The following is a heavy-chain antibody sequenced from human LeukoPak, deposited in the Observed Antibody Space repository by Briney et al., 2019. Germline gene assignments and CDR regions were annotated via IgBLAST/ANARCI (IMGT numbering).Heavy chain of an antibody. D-gene: IGHD4-23*01. CDR2: IRQDDSEK. CDR3: ATDRKVGTWDPRFNY. J-gene: IGHJ4*02. V-gene: IGHV3-7*01. CDR1: GFTFSDYW. Sequence: GSLRLSCSASGFTFSDYWMMWVRQAPGKGLEWVGNIRQDDSEKNYVDSVKGRFTISRDNAKFSLYLQMNSLRAEDTAIYYCATDRKVGTWDPRFNYWGQGTLVTVSS.